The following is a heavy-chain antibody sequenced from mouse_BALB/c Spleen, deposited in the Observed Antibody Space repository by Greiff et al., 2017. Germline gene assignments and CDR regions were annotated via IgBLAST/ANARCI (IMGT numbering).Heavy chain of an antibody. CDR2: IDPANGNT. Sequence: EVKLVESGAELVKPGASVKLSCTASGFNIKDTYMHWVKQRPEQGLEWIGRIDPANGNTKYDPKFQGKATITADTSSNTAYLQLSSLTSEDTAVYYCAAYGKGAYWGQGTLVTVSA. J-gene: IGHJ3*01. V-gene: IGHV14-3*02. D-gene: IGHD2-1*01. CDR3: AAYGKGAY. CDR1: GFNIKDTY.